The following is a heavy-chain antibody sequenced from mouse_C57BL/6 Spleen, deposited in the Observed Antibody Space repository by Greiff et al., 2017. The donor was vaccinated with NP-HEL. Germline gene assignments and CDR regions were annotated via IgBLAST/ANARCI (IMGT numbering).Heavy chain of an antibody. CDR3: ARGECGNYEGPFAY. CDR2: IHPNSGST. Sequence: VQLQQPGAELVKPGASVKLSCKASGYTFTSYWMHWVQQRPGQGLEWIGMIHPNSGSTNYNEKFKSQATLTVDKSSSTDYMQLSSLTSEDSAVYYCARGECGNYEGPFAYWGQGTLVTVSA. J-gene: IGHJ3*01. D-gene: IGHD2-10*02. CDR1: GYTFTSYW. V-gene: IGHV1-64*01.